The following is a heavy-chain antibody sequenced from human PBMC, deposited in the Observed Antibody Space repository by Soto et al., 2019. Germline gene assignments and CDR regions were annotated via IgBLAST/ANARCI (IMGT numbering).Heavy chain of an antibody. Sequence: QVQLQQWGAGLLKPSETLSLTCAVYGGSFSGYYWNWIRQPPGKGLEWIGEIKHSGRTNYNTALKGRVTIPADTSKTQFSRKLGSVTASDTAAYYCARGWGAGVFDYWGQGTLVTVSS. CDR2: IKHSGRT. CDR3: ARGWGAGVFDY. J-gene: IGHJ4*02. CDR1: GGSFSGYY. V-gene: IGHV4-34*01. D-gene: IGHD3-10*01.